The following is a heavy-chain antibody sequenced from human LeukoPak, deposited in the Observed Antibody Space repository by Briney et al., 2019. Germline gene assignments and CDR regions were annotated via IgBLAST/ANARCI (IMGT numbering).Heavy chain of an antibody. CDR1: GFTFNTFT. CDR2: ISSDSVYK. V-gene: IGHV3-30*04. Sequence: GGSLRLSCAASGFTFNTFTMHWVRQTPGKGLEWVALISSDSVYKHYPDSLKGRFIISRDNSKNTLYLQMNSLSPDDTGVYYCAKVRSYYVLRAPFDYWGQGTLVTVSS. D-gene: IGHD3-10*02. J-gene: IGHJ4*02. CDR3: AKVRSYYVLRAPFDY.